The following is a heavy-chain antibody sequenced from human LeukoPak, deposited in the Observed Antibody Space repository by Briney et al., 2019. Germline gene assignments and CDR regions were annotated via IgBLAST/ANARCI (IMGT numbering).Heavy chain of an antibody. CDR2: INPSGDDP. V-gene: IGHV1-46*01. CDR3: ATSSTGQLLMSY. CDR1: GYTLTAYN. Sequence: APVKVSCKASGYTLTAYNLHWVRQAPGQGLEWLGMINPSGDDPKYAQKFQGRITVTRDTSTRVVYMEMSSLTSEDTSVYYCATSSTGQLLMSYWGQGTLVTVSS. J-gene: IGHJ4*02. D-gene: IGHD2-2*01.